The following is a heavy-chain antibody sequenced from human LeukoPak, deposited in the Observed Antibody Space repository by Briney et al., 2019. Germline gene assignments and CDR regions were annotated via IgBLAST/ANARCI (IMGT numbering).Heavy chain of an antibody. CDR3: AKTLTGSYYLGGFDY. D-gene: IGHD1-26*01. CDR2: ISGSGGST. J-gene: IGHJ4*02. V-gene: IGHV3-23*01. CDR1: GFTYSDFG. Sequence: GGSLRLSCAASGFTYSDFGMSWVRQAPGKGLEWVSTISGSGGSTYYADSVKGRFTISRDNSKNTLYLQMNNLRAEDTAVYYCAKTLTGSYYLGGFDYWGQGTLVTVSS.